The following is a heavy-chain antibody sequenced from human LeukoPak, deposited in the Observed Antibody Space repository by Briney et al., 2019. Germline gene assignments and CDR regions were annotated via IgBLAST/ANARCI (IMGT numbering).Heavy chain of an antibody. D-gene: IGHD4-17*01. V-gene: IGHV1-69*06. CDR2: IIPIFGTA. CDR3: AREAMTTVTTGAFDI. Sequence: GSSVKVSCKASGGTFSSYAISWVRQAPGQGLEWMGGIIPIFGTANYAQKFQGRVTITADKSTSTAYMELSSLRSEDTAVYYCAREAMTTVTTGAFDIWGQGTMVTVSS. CDR1: GGTFSSYA. J-gene: IGHJ3*02.